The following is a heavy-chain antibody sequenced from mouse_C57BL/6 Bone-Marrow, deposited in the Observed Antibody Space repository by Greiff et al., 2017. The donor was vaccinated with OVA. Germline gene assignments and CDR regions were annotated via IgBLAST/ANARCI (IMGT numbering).Heavy chain of an antibody. CDR2: IYPRDGST. V-gene: IGHV1-78*01. D-gene: IGHD1-1*01. CDR3: ARWPYYYGSSYVGYYFDY. Sequence: QVQLQQSDAELVKPGASVKISCKVSGYTFTDLTIHWMKQRPEQGLEWIGYIYPRDGSTKYNEKFKGKATLTADKSSSTAYMQLNSLTSEDSAVYFCARWPYYYGSSYVGYYFDYWGQGTTLTVSS. J-gene: IGHJ2*01. CDR1: GYTFTDLT.